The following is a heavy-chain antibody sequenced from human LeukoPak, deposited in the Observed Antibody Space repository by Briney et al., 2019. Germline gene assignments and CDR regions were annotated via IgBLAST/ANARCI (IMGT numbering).Heavy chain of an antibody. Sequence: GGSLRLSCAASGFTFSSYWMSWVRQAPGKGLEWVANIKQDGSEKYYVDSVKGRFTISRDNAKNSLYPQMNSLRAEDTAVYYCARDERDFYDSSGYYGMDVWGQGTTVTVSS. V-gene: IGHV3-7*01. CDR2: IKQDGSEK. J-gene: IGHJ6*02. D-gene: IGHD3-22*01. CDR1: GFTFSSYW. CDR3: ARDERDFYDSSGYYGMDV.